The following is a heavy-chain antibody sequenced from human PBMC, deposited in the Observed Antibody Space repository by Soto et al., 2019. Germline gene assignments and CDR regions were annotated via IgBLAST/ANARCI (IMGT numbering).Heavy chain of an antibody. CDR3: ARAAKCAERYWSSASLLPTTP. V-gene: IGHV3-21*01. D-gene: IGHD2-2*01. CDR2: ISSSSSYI. CDR1: GFTFSSYS. J-gene: IGHJ5*02. Sequence: EVQLVESGGGLVKPGGSLRLSCAASGFTFSSYSMNWVLQAPGKGLEWVSSISSSSSYIYYSDSVKVRFTISRDNDKNTLYLQMNSLRAADTAVYSCARAAKCAERYWSSASLLPTTPWGQGTRVTVAA.